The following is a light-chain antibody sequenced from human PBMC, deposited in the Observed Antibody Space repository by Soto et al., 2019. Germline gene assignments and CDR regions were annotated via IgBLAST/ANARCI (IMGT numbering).Light chain of an antibody. CDR1: QSVSSN. J-gene: IGKJ5*01. V-gene: IGKV3D-15*01. CDR2: GAS. CDR3: QQYHNWPPIT. Sequence: EIVMAQSSATLSVSPGERATLSCEASQSVSSNLAWYQQKPGQAPRLLIYGASTRATGIPARFSGSGSGTEFTLTISNLQSEDFAVYFCQQYHNWPPITFGQGTRLEIK.